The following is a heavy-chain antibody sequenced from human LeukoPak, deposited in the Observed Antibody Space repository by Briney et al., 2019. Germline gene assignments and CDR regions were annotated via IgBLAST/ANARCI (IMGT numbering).Heavy chain of an antibody. J-gene: IGHJ3*02. CDR1: GFTFSTYS. V-gene: IGHV3-48*01. CDR3: AKNGPAVAFDI. CDR2: ITSSSDAI. Sequence: SGGSLRLSCAASGFTFSTYSMNWVRQAPGKGLEWVSYITSSSDAIYYADSVKGRFTISRDNGNNSLYLQMNSLRAEDTAVYYCAKNGPAVAFDIWGHGTMVTVSS.